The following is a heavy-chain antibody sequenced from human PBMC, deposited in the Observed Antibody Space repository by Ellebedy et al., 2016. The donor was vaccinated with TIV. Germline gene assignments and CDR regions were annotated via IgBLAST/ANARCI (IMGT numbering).Heavy chain of an antibody. Sequence: GESLKISXAASGFTFSSYAMHWVRQAPGKGLEWVAVISYDGSNKYYADSVKGRFTISRDNSKNTLYLQMNSLRAEDTAVYYCARVEPEIDAFDIWGQGTMVTVSS. J-gene: IGHJ3*02. CDR2: ISYDGSNK. D-gene: IGHD1-14*01. V-gene: IGHV3-30-3*01. CDR3: ARVEPEIDAFDI. CDR1: GFTFSSYA.